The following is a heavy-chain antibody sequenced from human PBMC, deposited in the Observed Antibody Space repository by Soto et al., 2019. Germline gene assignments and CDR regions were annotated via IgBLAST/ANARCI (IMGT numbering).Heavy chain of an antibody. D-gene: IGHD3-16*02. CDR1: GGSVSSGSYY. J-gene: IGHJ6*02. Sequence: QVQLQESGPGLVKPSETLSLTCTVSGGSVSSGSYYWSWIRQPPGKGLEWIGYIYYSGSTNYNPPRMSRVTVSVDTSKFPFSRKLSSVTAADTAMYYCASGFMITFGGVIVRDGMDVWGQGTTVTVSS. CDR3: ASGFMITFGGVIVRDGMDV. V-gene: IGHV4-61*01. CDR2: IYYSGST.